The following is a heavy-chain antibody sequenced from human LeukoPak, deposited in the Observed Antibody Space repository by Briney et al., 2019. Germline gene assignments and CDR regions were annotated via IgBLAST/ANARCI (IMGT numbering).Heavy chain of an antibody. CDR1: GYTFTGYY. CDR2: INPNSGGT. J-gene: IGHJ4*02. D-gene: IGHD3-22*01. Sequence: ASVKVSCKASGYTFTGYYMHWVRQAPGQGLEWMGWINPNSGGTNYAQKLQGRVTMTTDTSTSTAYMELRSLRSDDTAVYYCARVREWLLLIDYWGQGTLVTVSS. V-gene: IGHV1-2*02. CDR3: ARVREWLLLIDY.